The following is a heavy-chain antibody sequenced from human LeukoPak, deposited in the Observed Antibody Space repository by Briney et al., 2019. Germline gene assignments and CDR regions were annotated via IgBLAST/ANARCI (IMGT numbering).Heavy chain of an antibody. Sequence: SETLSLTFTVSGYSISSGYYWGWIRQPPGKGLEWIGYIYYSGNTYYNPSLESRVTISVDTSQNQFSLKLSSVTAADTAVYYCARAGCSGGSCYSDYWGQGTLVTVSS. CDR3: ARAGCSGGSCYSDY. V-gene: IGHV4-38-2*02. CDR2: IYYSGNT. D-gene: IGHD2-15*01. CDR1: GYSISSGYY. J-gene: IGHJ4*02.